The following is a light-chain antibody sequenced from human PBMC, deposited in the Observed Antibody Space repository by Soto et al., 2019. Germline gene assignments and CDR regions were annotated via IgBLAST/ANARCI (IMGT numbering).Light chain of an antibody. Sequence: QSVLTQPVSVSGSPGQSITISCTGTSGDVGGYNYVSWYQQHPGKAPKLMIYDVSNRPSGVSNHFSGSKSGNTASLTISGLQAEDEADYYCNSYTSSSTYVFGTGTKVTVL. CDR3: NSYTSSSTYV. V-gene: IGLV2-14*03. CDR1: SGDVGGYNY. CDR2: DVS. J-gene: IGLJ1*01.